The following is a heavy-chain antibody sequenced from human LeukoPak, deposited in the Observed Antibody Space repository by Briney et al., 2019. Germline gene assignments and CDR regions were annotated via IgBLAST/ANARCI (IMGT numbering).Heavy chain of an antibody. CDR1: GFTSSSHA. CDR2: ISSSGRST. D-gene: IGHD5-12*01. J-gene: IGHJ4*02. V-gene: IGHV3-23*01. CDR3: AKGAATMGDC. Sequence: GGSPVLSCASSGFTSSSHAMRWVRPPPGKGVGWVSGISSSGRSTYYADSVKGRFTISRDNSKNTLYLQMNSLRGEDTAVYYCAKGAATMGDCWGQGILVTVS.